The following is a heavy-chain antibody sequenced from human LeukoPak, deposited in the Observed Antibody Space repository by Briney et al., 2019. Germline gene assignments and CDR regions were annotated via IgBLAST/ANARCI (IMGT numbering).Heavy chain of an antibody. CDR2: MYYDGST. V-gene: IGHV4-39*07. CDR3: ARGQKRGYCSSTSCYARYYFDY. CDR1: GGSISSSTYY. J-gene: IGHJ4*02. Sequence: PSETLSLTCTVSGGSISSSTYYWGWIRQPPGKGLEWIGSMYYDGSTYYNPSLKSRVAISVDTSKNQFSLKLSSVTAADTAVYYCARGQKRGYCSSTSCYARYYFDYWGQGTLVTVSS. D-gene: IGHD2-2*01.